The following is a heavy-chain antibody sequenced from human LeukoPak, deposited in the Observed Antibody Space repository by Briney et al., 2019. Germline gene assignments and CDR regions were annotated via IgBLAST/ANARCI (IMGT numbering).Heavy chain of an antibody. CDR3: TTDLYYYDSSGYLPSYYFDY. D-gene: IGHD3-22*01. CDR1: GFTFSNAW. J-gene: IGHJ4*02. CDR2: IKSKTDGGTT. Sequence: GGSLRLSCAASGFTFSNAWMSWVRQAPGKGLEWVGRIKSKTDGGTTDYAAPVKGRFTISRDDSKNTLYLQMNSLKTEDTAVYYCTTDLYYYDSSGYLPSYYFDYWGQGTLVTVSS. V-gene: IGHV3-15*01.